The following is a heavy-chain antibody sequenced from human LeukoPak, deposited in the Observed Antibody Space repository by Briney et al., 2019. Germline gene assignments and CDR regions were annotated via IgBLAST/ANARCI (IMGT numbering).Heavy chain of an antibody. D-gene: IGHD2-2*01. CDR3: VKGCSSTSCQETGNY. CDR1: GFTFSTCA. V-gene: IGHV3-64D*09. CDR2: ISSSGDAT. J-gene: IGHJ4*02. Sequence: GGSLRLSCSVSGFTFSTCAIHWVRQAPGKGLEYVSAISSSGDATYYADSVKGRFTISRDNSKNTLYLQMSSLRAEDTAVYYCVKGCSSTSCQETGNYWGQGTLVTVSS.